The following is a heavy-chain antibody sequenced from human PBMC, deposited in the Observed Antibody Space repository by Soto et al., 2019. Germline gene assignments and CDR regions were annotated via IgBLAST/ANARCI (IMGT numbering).Heavy chain of an antibody. J-gene: IGHJ5*02. Sequence: ASVKVSCKASGYTFPGSYIHWVRQAPGQGLEWMGWINPNSGGTNYAQKFQGWVTMTRDTSISTAYMELSRLRSDDTAVYYCARGRSSSSAGNWFDPWGQGTLVTVSS. V-gene: IGHV1-2*04. D-gene: IGHD6-13*01. CDR3: ARGRSSSSAGNWFDP. CDR2: INPNSGGT. CDR1: GYTFPGSY.